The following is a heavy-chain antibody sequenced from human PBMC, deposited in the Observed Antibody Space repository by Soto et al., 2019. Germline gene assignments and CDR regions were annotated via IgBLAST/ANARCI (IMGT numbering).Heavy chain of an antibody. D-gene: IGHD2-2*01. V-gene: IGHV2-5*02. CDR3: AHGVVPCATLDY. CDR1: GFSLSTSGVG. J-gene: IGHJ4*02. Sequence: QITLKESGPTLVKPTQTLTLTCTFSGFSLSTSGVGVGWIRQPPGKALEWLALTYWDDDMRYSSSLKSRLNITKDTSKNQVVLTMTNMDPVETATYYCAHGVVPCATLDYWGQGTLVTVSS. CDR2: TYWDDDM.